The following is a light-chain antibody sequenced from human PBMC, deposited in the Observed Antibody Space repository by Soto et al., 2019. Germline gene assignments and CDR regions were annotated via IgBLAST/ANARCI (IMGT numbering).Light chain of an antibody. CDR2: DVR. CDR1: SSDVGGYNY. Sequence: QSVLTQPAPVSGSPGQSITISCTGTSSDVGGYNYISWYQQHPGKAPKFIIYDVRNRPSGVSNRFSGSRSGNTASLTISGLQAEDEADYYCSSYTSSNTVIFGGGTKLTVL. J-gene: IGLJ2*01. V-gene: IGLV2-14*03. CDR3: SSYTSSNTVI.